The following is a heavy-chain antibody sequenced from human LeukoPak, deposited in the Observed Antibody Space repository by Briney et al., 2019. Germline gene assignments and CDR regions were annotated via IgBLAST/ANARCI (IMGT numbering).Heavy chain of an antibody. CDR3: AKPRYSYYYYMDV. V-gene: IGHV3-23*01. CDR2: MGGSGFST. D-gene: IGHD3-9*01. CDR1: GFTFSSYG. J-gene: IGHJ6*03. Sequence: GGSLRLSCAASGFTFSSYGMSWVRQAPGKGREGVSAMGGSGFSTYYADSAKGRFTISRDNSKSTLYLQMNSLRAEDTAIYYCAKPRYSYYYYMDVWGKGTTVTISS.